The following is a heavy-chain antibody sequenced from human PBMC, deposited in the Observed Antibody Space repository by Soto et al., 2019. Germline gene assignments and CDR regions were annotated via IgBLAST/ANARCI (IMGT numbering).Heavy chain of an antibody. Sequence: QVQLVESGGGVVQPGRSLRLSCAASGFTFSSYGMHWVRQAPGKGLEWVAVISYDGSNKYYADSVKGRFTISRDNSKNTLYLQMNSLRAEDTAVYYCAKASGEGGDFDPWGQGTLVTVSS. V-gene: IGHV3-30*18. J-gene: IGHJ5*02. CDR2: ISYDGSNK. D-gene: IGHD3-16*01. CDR3: AKASGEGGDFDP. CDR1: GFTFSSYG.